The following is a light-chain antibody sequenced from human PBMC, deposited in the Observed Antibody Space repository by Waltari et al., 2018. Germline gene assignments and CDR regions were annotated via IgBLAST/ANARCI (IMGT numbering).Light chain of an antibody. CDR3: QQYNDWPPWT. J-gene: IGKJ1*01. Sequence: EIVMTQSPATLSVSAGERATLSCRASQSVSSNLAWYQQKAGQAPRLLIYGASTRATGIPARFSGSGSGTEFTLSISSLQSEDVAVYYCQQYNDWPPWTFGQGTKVEIK. V-gene: IGKV3-15*01. CDR2: GAS. CDR1: QSVSSN.